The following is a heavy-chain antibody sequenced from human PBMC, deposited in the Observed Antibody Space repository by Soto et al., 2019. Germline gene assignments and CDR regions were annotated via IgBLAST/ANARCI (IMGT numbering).Heavy chain of an antibody. J-gene: IGHJ4*02. CDR2: ISGSGGST. CDR3: AKDQRPGSGWYSFDV. D-gene: IGHD6-19*01. Sequence: GGSLRLSCAASGFTFSNYAMSWVRQAPGKGLEWVSGISGSGGSTYYADSVKGRFTISRDNSKNTLYLQMNSLRAEDTAVYYCAKDQRPGSGWYSFDVWGQGTLVTVSS. CDR1: GFTFSNYA. V-gene: IGHV3-23*01.